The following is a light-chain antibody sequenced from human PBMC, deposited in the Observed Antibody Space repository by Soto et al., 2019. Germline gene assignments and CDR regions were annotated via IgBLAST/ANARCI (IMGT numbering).Light chain of an antibody. Sequence: QSVLTQSASVSGSPGQSITISCTGTTSDIGSYNLVSWYQQHPGKAPKLMIYQANVRPSGVSTRFSGSKSGNTASLTISGLQAEDEADYYCCSFASSSTYLFGTGSKVTVL. CDR1: TSDIGSYNL. CDR3: CSFASSSTYL. V-gene: IGLV2-23*01. J-gene: IGLJ1*01. CDR2: QAN.